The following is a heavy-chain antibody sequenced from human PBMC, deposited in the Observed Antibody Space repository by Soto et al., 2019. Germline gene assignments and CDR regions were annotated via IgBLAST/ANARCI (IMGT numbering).Heavy chain of an antibody. J-gene: IGHJ6*04. CDR1: GFTFRTFA. Sequence: PGGSLRLSCAASGFTFRTFAMHWVRQDPGKGLEWVAVISNDVSNKYFLDSVKGRFTVSRDNSNNTLYLQMDSLRAEDTAVYYCPRDKKTFNWSPSILTSYYYGTEVWGNRTTVSVSS. D-gene: IGHD1-1*01. CDR3: PRDKKTFNWSPSILTSYYYGTEV. CDR2: ISNDVSNK. V-gene: IGHV3-30-3*01.